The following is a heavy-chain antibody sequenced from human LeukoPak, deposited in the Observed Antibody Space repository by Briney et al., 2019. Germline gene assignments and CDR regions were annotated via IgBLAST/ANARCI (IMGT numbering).Heavy chain of an antibody. V-gene: IGHV3-30-3*01. Sequence: PGRSLRLSCAASGFTFSSYVMHWVRQAPGKGLEWVAVISYDGSNKYYADSVKGRFTISRDNSKNTLYLQMNSLRAEDTAVYYCARERLRLNWFDPWGQGTLVTVSS. CDR2: ISYDGSNK. CDR1: GFTFSSYV. D-gene: IGHD4-17*01. J-gene: IGHJ5*02. CDR3: ARERLRLNWFDP.